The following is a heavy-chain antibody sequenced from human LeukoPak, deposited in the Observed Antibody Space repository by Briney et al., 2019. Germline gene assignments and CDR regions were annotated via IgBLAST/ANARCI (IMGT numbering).Heavy chain of an antibody. V-gene: IGHV1-69*01. CDR2: IIPIFGTA. J-gene: IGHJ5*02. CDR3: AREIAAAGKGSWFDP. Sequence: SVKVSCKASGGTFSSYAISWVRQAPGQGLEWMGGIIPIFGTANYAQKFQGRVTITADEPTSTAYMELSSLRSEDTAVYYCAREIAAAGKGSWFDPWGQGTLVTVSS. CDR1: GGTFSSYA. D-gene: IGHD6-13*01.